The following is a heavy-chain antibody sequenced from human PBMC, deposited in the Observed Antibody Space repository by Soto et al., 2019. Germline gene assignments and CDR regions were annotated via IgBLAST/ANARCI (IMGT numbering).Heavy chain of an antibody. J-gene: IGHJ6*02. D-gene: IGHD4-4*01. V-gene: IGHV3-23*01. CDR3: AKGRSNVGTPYFGMDV. CDR1: GYTFKTYA. Sequence: EVQLLESGGALVQPGGSLKLSCAASGYTFKTYALNWVRQAPGKGLEWVSAISASGGSTYYADSVKGRFTISRDNAKDMLYLQMNSLGAADAAVYFCAKGRSNVGTPYFGMDVWGRGTAVTVSS. CDR2: ISASGGST.